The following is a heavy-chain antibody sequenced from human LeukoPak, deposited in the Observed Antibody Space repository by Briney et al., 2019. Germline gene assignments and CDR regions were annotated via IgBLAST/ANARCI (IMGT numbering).Heavy chain of an antibody. Sequence: ASVKVSCKASGYTFTGYYMHWVRQAPGQGLEWMGWINPNSGGTNYAQKFQGRVTMTRDTSISTAYMELSRLRSDDTAVYYCARGLHTAMVPMGIDYWGQGTLVTVSS. V-gene: IGHV1-2*02. CDR3: ARGLHTAMVPMGIDY. CDR1: GYTFTGYY. J-gene: IGHJ4*02. D-gene: IGHD5-18*01. CDR2: INPNSGGT.